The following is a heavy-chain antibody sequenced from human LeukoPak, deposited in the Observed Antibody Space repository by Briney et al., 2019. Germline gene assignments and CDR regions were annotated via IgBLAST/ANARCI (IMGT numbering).Heavy chain of an antibody. CDR3: ARDVAAAGFDY. J-gene: IGHJ4*02. CDR1: GFTFSSYA. Sequence: PGGSLRLSCAASGFTFSSYAMSWVRQAPGKGLEWVSAISGSGGSTYYADSVKGRFTISRDNAKNSLYLQMNSLRAEDTAVYYCARDVAAAGFDYWGQGTLVTVSS. D-gene: IGHD6-13*01. V-gene: IGHV3-23*01. CDR2: ISGSGGST.